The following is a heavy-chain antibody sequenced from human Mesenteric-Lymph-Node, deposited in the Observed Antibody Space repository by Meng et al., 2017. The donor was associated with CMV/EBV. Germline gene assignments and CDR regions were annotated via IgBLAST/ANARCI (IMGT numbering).Heavy chain of an antibody. CDR3: ARDIVVPAATSYYYYGMDV. J-gene: IGHJ6*02. V-gene: IGHV3-9*01. Sequence: SLKISCAASGFTFDGYAMHWVRQAPGKGLEWVSGISWNSGSIGYADSVKGRFTISRDNAKNSLYLQMNSLRAEDTAVYYCARDIVVPAATSYYYYGMDVWGQGTTVTVSS. CDR1: GFTFDGYA. D-gene: IGHD2-2*01. CDR2: ISWNSGSI.